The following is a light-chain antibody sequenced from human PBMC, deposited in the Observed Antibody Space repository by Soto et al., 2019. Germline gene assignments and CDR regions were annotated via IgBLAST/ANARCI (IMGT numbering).Light chain of an antibody. V-gene: IGKV3-11*01. J-gene: IGKJ1*01. CDR3: QQYNNYPRT. CDR1: QSVSSY. CDR2: DAS. Sequence: EIVLTQSPGTLSLSPGEIASLSCRASQSVSSYLAWYQQKPGQAPRLLIYDASNRATGIPARFSGSGSGTEFTLTISNLQHDDFATYFCQQYNNYPRTFGQGT.